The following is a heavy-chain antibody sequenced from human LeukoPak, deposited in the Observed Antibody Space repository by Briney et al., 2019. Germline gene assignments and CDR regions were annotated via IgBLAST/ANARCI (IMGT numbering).Heavy chain of an antibody. CDR1: GFTFSNAW. Sequence: NAGGSLRLSCAASGFTFSNAWMSWVRQAPGKGLEWVGRIKSKTDGGTTDYAAPVKGRFTISRDDSKNTLYLQMNSLKTEDTAVYYCTETTVPYYYYYGMDVWGQGTTVTVSS. CDR3: TETTVPYYYYYGMDV. J-gene: IGHJ6*02. V-gene: IGHV3-15*01. CDR2: IKSKTDGGTT. D-gene: IGHD4-17*01.